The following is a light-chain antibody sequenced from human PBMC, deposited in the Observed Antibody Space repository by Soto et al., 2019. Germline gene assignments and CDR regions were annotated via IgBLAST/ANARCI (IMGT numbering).Light chain of an antibody. CDR1: QTISTW. V-gene: IGKV1-5*01. CDR3: QQYNTFWT. Sequence: DIQMTQSPSTLSASVGDRVTITCRASQTISTWLAWYQQKPGKAPKLLIYDVSTLGSGVPSRFSGSGSGTDFTLTISSLQPDDSATYYCQQYNTFWTFGQGTKVDIK. J-gene: IGKJ1*01. CDR2: DVS.